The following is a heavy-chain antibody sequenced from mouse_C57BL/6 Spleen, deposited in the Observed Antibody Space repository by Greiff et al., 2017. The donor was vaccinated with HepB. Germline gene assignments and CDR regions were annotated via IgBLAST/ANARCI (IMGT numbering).Heavy chain of an antibody. CDR1: GYTFTDYY. D-gene: IGHD2-1*01. V-gene: IGHV1-19*01. CDR3: ARRGDYGNYLYYFDY. J-gene: IGHJ2*01. CDR2: INPYNGGT. Sequence: VQLQQSGPVLVKPGASVKMSCKASGYTFTDYYMNWVKQSHGKSLEWIGVINPYNGGTSYNQKFKGKATLTVDKSSSTAYMELNSLTSEDSAVYYCARRGDYGNYLYYFDYWGQGTTLTVSS.